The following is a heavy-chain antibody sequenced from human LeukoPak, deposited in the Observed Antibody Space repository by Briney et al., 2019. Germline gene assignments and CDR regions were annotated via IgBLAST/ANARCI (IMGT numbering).Heavy chain of an antibody. D-gene: IGHD3-10*01. Sequence: ASVKVSCKASGYTFTSYAMNWVRQAPGQGLEWMGWINTNTGNPTYAQGFTGRFVFSLDTSVSTAYLQISSLKAEDTAVYYCARGLLYQENYGSGSYYEDYWGQGTLVTVSS. CDR2: INTNTGNP. CDR3: ARGLLYQENYGSGSYYEDY. V-gene: IGHV7-4-1*02. J-gene: IGHJ4*02. CDR1: GYTFTSYA.